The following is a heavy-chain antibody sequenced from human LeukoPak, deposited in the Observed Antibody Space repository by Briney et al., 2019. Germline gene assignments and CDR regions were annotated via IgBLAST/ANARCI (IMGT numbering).Heavy chain of an antibody. CDR3: ARDGPQYCSGTDY. D-gene: IGHD2-2*01. CDR1: GYTFTRYG. J-gene: IGHJ4*02. CDR2: ISAYNGNT. Sequence: ASVNVSSKPSGYTFTRYGISWVRQAPGQGREWMGWISAYNGNTKHAQKLQDRVTLITKPSTQPAYMEAACVRSDDTAVNYRARDGPQYCSGTDYWGQGTLVTVSS. V-gene: IGHV1-18*01.